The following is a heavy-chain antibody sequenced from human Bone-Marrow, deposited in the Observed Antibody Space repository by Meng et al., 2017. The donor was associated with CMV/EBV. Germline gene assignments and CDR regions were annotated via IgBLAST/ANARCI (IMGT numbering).Heavy chain of an antibody. CDR1: GYTFTGYY. CDR3: ARGQRSHYRSSSYMDV. CDR2: INTNSGGT. D-gene: IGHD6-6*01. V-gene: IGHV1-2*02. Sequence: ASVKVSCKASGYTFTGYYMHWVRQAPGQGLEWMGWINTNSGGTNYAQKFQGRVTMTRDTSIITAYMVLSRLRSDDTAVSYCARGQRSHYRSSSYMDVWGQGTTVTVSS. J-gene: IGHJ6*02.